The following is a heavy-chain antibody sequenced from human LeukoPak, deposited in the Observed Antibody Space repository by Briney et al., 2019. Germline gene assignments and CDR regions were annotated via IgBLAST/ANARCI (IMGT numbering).Heavy chain of an antibody. CDR1: GYTFTNYG. V-gene: IGHV1-18*01. Sequence: ASVKVSRKASGYTFTNYGISWVRQAPGQGLEWMAWISTYDHGTNYAQKFRGRVTMTTDTSTSTAYMELRSLGSDDTAVYYCVRDYFCSGGTCDDCFDPWGQGTLVTVSS. D-gene: IGHD2-15*01. CDR2: ISTYDHGT. J-gene: IGHJ5*02. CDR3: VRDYFCSGGTCDDCFDP.